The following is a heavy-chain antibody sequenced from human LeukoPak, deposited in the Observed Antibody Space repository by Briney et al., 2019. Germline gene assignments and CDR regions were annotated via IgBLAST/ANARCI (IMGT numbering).Heavy chain of an antibody. CDR1: GFTFSSYA. CDR3: ARAEPSRPWWYFDL. D-gene: IGHD1-26*01. CDR2: ISYDGSNK. V-gene: IGHV3-30-3*01. Sequence: GESLRLSCAASGFTFSSYAMHWVRQAAGKGLEWVAVISYDGSNKYYADSVKGRFTISRDNSKNTLYLQMNSLRAEDTAVDYCARAEPSRPWWYFDLWGRGTLVTVSS. J-gene: IGHJ2*01.